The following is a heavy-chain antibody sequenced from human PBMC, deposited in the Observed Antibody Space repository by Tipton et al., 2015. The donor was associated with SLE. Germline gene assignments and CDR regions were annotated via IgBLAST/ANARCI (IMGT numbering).Heavy chain of an antibody. V-gene: IGHV4-34*01. J-gene: IGHJ3*02. CDR2: INHSGST. D-gene: IGHD3-22*01. Sequence: TLSLTCAVYGGSFSGYYWSWIRQPPGKGLEWIGEINHSGSTNYNPSLKSRVTISVDTSKNQFSLKLSSVTAAATAVYYCSGVYDISGSGAFDIWGQGTMVTVSS. CDR1: GGSFSGYY. CDR3: SGVYDISGSGAFDI.